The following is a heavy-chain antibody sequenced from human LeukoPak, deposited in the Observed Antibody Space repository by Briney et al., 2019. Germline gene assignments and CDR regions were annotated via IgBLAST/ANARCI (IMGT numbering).Heavy chain of an antibody. V-gene: IGHV1-18*01. CDR3: ARDAFGAETKDSSGPHWYFDL. CDR1: GYTFTSYG. Sequence: GASVKVSCKASGYTFTSYGISWVRQAPGQGLEWMGWISAYNGNTNYAQKLQGRVTMTTDTSTSTAYMELRSLRSDDTAVYYCARDAFGAETKDSSGPHWYFDLWGRGTLVTVSS. D-gene: IGHD3-22*01. CDR2: ISAYNGNT. J-gene: IGHJ2*01.